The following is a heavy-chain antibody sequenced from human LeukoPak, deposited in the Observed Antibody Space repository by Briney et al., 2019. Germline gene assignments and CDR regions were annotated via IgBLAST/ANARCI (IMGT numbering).Heavy chain of an antibody. CDR2: LDPEDGET. D-gene: IGHD2-15*01. V-gene: IGHV1-24*01. J-gene: IGHJ5*02. CDR3: ATAVVVVAARGYWFDP. Sequence: VAVTVSCKVSGYTLTELSMHWVRQAPGKGLDWMGSLDPEDGETIYVQKFQGRVTMTEDTSTDTAYMELSSPRSEDTAVYYCATAVVVVAARGYWFDPWGQGTLVTVSS. CDR1: GYTLTELS.